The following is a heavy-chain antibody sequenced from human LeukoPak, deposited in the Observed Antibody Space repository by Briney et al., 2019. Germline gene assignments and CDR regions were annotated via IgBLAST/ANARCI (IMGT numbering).Heavy chain of an antibody. CDR1: GFTFGSYG. CDR2: ISYDGNNR. D-gene: IGHD3-22*01. CDR3: AKDHYYYDSSGYYYCDY. J-gene: IGHJ4*02. V-gene: IGHV3-30*18. Sequence: GGSLRLPCAASGFTFGSYGMHWVRQAPGKGLEWVAVISYDGNNRYYADSVKGRFTISRDNSKNTLYLQMNSLRAEDTAVYFCAKDHYYYDSSGYYYCDYWGQGTLVTVSS.